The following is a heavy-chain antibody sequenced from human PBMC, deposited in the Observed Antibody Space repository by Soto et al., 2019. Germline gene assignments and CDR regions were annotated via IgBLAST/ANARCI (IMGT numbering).Heavy chain of an antibody. V-gene: IGHV3-21*01. CDR3: ARDHDSSGYLSWPAPVFDY. D-gene: IGHD3-22*01. J-gene: IGHJ4*02. Sequence: PGGSLRLSCAASGFTCSSYSMNWVRQAPGKGLEWVSSISSSSGYIYYADSVKGRFTISRDNAKNSLYLQMNSLRAEDTAVYYCARDHDSSGYLSWPAPVFDYWGQGTLVTVSS. CDR1: GFTCSSYS. CDR2: ISSSSGYI.